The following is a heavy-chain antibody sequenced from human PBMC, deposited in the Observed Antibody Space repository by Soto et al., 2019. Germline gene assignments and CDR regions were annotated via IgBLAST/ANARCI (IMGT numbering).Heavy chain of an antibody. CDR1: GFTFSTFS. CDR3: ARDLGWAFDS. Sequence: EVQLVESGGGSVQPGGSLRLSCAASGFTFSTFSMNWVRQAPGRGLEWISYISGGGRPISYADSVNGRFTISRDNAKNSLYLQMDSLTDEDTAVYYCARDLGWAFDSWCQGTLVTVSS. J-gene: IGHJ4*02. CDR2: ISGGGRPI. D-gene: IGHD6-19*01. V-gene: IGHV3-48*02.